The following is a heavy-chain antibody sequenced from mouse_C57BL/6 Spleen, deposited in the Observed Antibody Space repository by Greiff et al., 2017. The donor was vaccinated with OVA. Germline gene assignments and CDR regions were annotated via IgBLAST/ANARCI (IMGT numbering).Heavy chain of an antibody. Sequence: EVQLVESGGGLLKPGGSLKLSCAASGFTFSDYGMHWVRQAPEQGLEWVAYISRGSSTIYYADTVKGRFTISRDNAKNTLFLQRTSLRSEDTAMYYCARTHYGNYPDYWGQGTTLTVSS. V-gene: IGHV5-17*01. D-gene: IGHD2-1*01. J-gene: IGHJ2*01. CDR1: GFTFSDYG. CDR3: ARTHYGNYPDY. CDR2: ISRGSSTI.